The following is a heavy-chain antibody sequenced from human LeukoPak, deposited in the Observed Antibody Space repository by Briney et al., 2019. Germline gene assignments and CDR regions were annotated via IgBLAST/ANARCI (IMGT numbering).Heavy chain of an antibody. Sequence: GGSLRLSCAASGFTFSSYAMHWVRQAPGKGLEWVAVISYDGSNKYYADSVKGRFTISRDNSKNTLYLQMNSLRAEGTAVYYCARDRLSFTVTTGSDYWGQGTLVTVSS. J-gene: IGHJ4*02. CDR2: ISYDGSNK. D-gene: IGHD4-17*01. V-gene: IGHV3-30-3*01. CDR3: ARDRLSFTVTTGSDY. CDR1: GFTFSSYA.